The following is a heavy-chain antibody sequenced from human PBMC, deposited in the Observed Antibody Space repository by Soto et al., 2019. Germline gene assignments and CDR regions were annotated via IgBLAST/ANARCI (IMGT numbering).Heavy chain of an antibody. CDR3: TRDPLIAVAAYDAFDI. CDR2: IWYDGSNK. J-gene: IGHJ3*02. V-gene: IGHV3-33*01. CDR1: GFTFSSYG. D-gene: IGHD6-19*01. Sequence: QVQLVESGGGVVQRGGSLRLSCAASGFTFSSYGMHWVRQAPGKGLEWVAVIWYDGSNKYYADSVKGRYTISRDDSKNTEYLQMNSLGAEDTAVYYCTRDPLIAVAAYDAFDIWGQGTSVTVSS.